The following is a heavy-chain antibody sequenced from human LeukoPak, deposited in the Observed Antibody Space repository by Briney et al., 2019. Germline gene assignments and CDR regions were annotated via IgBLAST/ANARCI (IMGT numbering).Heavy chain of an antibody. CDR2: ISPSGDIT. J-gene: IGHJ5*02. CDR1: GFIFSSHG. V-gene: IGHV3-23*01. D-gene: IGHD3-9*01. Sequence: GGSLRLSCAASGFIFSSHGMNWVRQAPGKGLEWVSGISPSGDITYYADSVKGRFTISRDNAKNSLYLQMNSLRAEDTAVYYCARAGRQYYDILTGYTRGNWFDPWGQGTLVTVSS. CDR3: ARAGRQYYDILTGYTRGNWFDP.